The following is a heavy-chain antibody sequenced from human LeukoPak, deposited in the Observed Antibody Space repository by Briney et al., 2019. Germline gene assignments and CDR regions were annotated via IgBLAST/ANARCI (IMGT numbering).Heavy chain of an antibody. V-gene: IGHV1-46*01. D-gene: IGHD5-24*01. Sequence: ASVKVSCKTSGYTFTNYYMHWVRQAPGQGLEWMGIINPSGGSTSYAQKFQGRVTMTSDTSTSTVYMELITLRSGDTAIYYCARDTGHAYNSLYYHMDVWAKGPRSPSP. CDR2: INPSGGST. J-gene: IGHJ6*03. CDR3: ARDTGHAYNSLYYHMDV. CDR1: GYTFTNYY.